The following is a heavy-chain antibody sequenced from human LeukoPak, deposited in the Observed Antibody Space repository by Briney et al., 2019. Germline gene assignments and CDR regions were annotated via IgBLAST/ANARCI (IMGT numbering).Heavy chain of an antibody. CDR3: ARDGSDYDFWSGYYFGAFDI. Sequence: PSETLSLTCTVSGGSISSYYWSWIRQPPGKGLEWIGYIYYSGSTNYNPSLKSRVTISVDTSKNQFSLKLSSVTAADTAVYYCARDGSDYDFWSGYYFGAFDIWGQGTMVTVSS. V-gene: IGHV4-59*12. D-gene: IGHD3-3*01. J-gene: IGHJ3*02. CDR1: GGSISSYY. CDR2: IYYSGST.